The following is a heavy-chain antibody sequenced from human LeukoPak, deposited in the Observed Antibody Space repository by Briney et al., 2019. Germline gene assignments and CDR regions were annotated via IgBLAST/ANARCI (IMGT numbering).Heavy chain of an antibody. CDR3: ARVFRVGATRNWFDP. CDR2: INTNTGNP. V-gene: IGHV7-4-1*02. Sequence: ASVKVSCKASGYTLTSYAMNWVRQAPGQGLEWMEWINTNTGNPTYAQGFTGRFVFSLDTSVSTAYLQISSLKAEDTAVYYCARVFRVGATRNWFDPWGQGTLVTVSS. D-gene: IGHD1-26*01. CDR1: GYTLTSYA. J-gene: IGHJ5*02.